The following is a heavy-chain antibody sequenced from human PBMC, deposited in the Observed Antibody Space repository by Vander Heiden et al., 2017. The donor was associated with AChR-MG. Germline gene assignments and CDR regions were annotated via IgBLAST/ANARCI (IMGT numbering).Heavy chain of an antibody. V-gene: IGHV1-69*06. D-gene: IGHD2-15*01. CDR2: IIVIFGTA. J-gene: IGHJ4*02. CDR1: GGTHNSYV. Sequence: QVQLVQSGAEVKKPGSSVKVSCKASGGTHNSYVISWVRQAPGQGLEWMGGIIVIFGTATYAQKFQDRVTITADMSTSTAYMELRSLTSEDTAVYYCTTERVVADSGAGKRHFCLDNWGQGTLVTVSS. CDR3: TTERVVADSGAGKRHFCLDN.